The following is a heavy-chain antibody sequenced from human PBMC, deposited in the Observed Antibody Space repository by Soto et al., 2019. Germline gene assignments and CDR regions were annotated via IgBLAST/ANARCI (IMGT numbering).Heavy chain of an antibody. J-gene: IGHJ2*01. V-gene: IGHV1-18*04. CDR1: GNALPRHG. Sequence: QVQLLQSGTEVKKPGASVTVSCKPSGNALPRHGISWVRQAPGQGPEGMGWISGFNGNTVYAQKVQDRVSMTTDTSTNTAYMELRSLTSSYTAVYYCATTGEDWYFDLWGRGTLVTVSS. CDR3: ATTGEDWYFDL. D-gene: IGHD1-1*01. CDR2: ISGFNGNT.